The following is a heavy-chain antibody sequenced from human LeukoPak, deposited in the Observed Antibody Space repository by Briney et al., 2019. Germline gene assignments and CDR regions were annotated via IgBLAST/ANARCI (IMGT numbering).Heavy chain of an antibody. Sequence: GGSLRLSCAASGFTFSSYAMHWVRQAPGKELEWVAVISYDGSNKYYADSVKGRFTISRDNSKNTLYLQMNSLRAEDTAVYYCASGDYYDSSGYYQNWGQGTLVTVSS. CDR1: GFTFSSYA. D-gene: IGHD3-22*01. V-gene: IGHV3-30*04. J-gene: IGHJ4*02. CDR2: ISYDGSNK. CDR3: ASGDYYDSSGYYQN.